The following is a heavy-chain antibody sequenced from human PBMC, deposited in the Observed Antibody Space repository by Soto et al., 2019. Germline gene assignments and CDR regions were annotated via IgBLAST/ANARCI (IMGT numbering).Heavy chain of an antibody. D-gene: IGHD6-13*01. CDR3: ARYRREAVAGYTLDN. Sequence: TSETLSLTCTVSGGSISSNYWTWIRQPPGKGLEWIGYVYNSGSTNYNPSLKSRVTISEDTSKSQFSLKVNSMTAADTAVYYCARYRREAVAGYTLDNWGQGIWVTVSS. CDR2: VYNSGST. J-gene: IGHJ4*02. V-gene: IGHV4-59*01. CDR1: GGSISSNY.